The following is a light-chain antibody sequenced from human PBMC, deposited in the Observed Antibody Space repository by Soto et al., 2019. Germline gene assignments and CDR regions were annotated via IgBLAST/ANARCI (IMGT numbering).Light chain of an antibody. CDR2: DVS. Sequence: QSAPTQPRSVSGSPGQSVTISCTGTSSDVGGYNYVSWYQQHPGKAPKVMIYDVSERPSGVPDRFSGSKSGNTASLTISGLQAEDEADYYCCSYAGSPRYVLGTGTKLTVL. CDR3: CSYAGSPRYV. CDR1: SSDVGGYNY. V-gene: IGLV2-11*01. J-gene: IGLJ1*01.